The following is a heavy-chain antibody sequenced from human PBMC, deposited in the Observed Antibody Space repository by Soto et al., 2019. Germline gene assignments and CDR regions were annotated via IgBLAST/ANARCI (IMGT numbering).Heavy chain of an antibody. J-gene: IGHJ6*02. CDR1: GFTFSSYG. D-gene: IGHD3-22*01. CDR2: ISYDGSNK. CDR3: AKDQDDSSGYYFYYYYGMDV. V-gene: IGHV3-30*18. Sequence: QVQLVESGGGVVQPGRSLRLSCAASGFTFSSYGMHWVRQAPGKGLEWVAVISYDGSNKYYADSVKGRFTISRDNSKNTVYLQMNSLRAEDTAVYYCAKDQDDSSGYYFYYYYGMDVWGQGTTVTVSS.